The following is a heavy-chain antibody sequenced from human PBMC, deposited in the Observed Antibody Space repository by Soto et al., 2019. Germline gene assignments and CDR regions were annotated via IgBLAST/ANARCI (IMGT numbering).Heavy chain of an antibody. CDR2: INSDETIT. CDR1: GFTFSNYW. CDR3: VCFECGRTAVVTAMEANDY. J-gene: IGHJ4*02. D-gene: IGHD2-21*02. Sequence: GGSVRLSCAASGFTFSNYWMHWVRQSPGKGLVWVSRINSDETITSYADSVKGRFTISRDNAKNTLYLQMSSLRVEDTALYYCVCFECGRTAVVTAMEANDYWGQGTLVTVSS. V-gene: IGHV3-74*01.